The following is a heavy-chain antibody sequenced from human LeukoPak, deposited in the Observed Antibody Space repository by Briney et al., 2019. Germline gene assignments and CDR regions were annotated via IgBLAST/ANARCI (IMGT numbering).Heavy chain of an antibody. V-gene: IGHV1-18*01. CDR2: ISAYNGNT. CDR3: ARGGPDYGDYVRPEDYFDY. CDR1: GYTFTSYG. J-gene: IGHJ4*02. Sequence: RASVKVSCKASGYTFTSYGISWVRQAPGQGLEWMGWISAYNGNTNYAQKLQGRVTMTTDTSTSTAYMELRSLRSDDTAVYYCARGGPDYGDYVRPEDYFDYWGQGTLVTVSS. D-gene: IGHD4-17*01.